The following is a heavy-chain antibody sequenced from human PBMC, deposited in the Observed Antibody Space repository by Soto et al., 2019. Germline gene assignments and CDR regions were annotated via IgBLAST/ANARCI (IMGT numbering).Heavy chain of an antibody. V-gene: IGHV1-69*01. CDR1: GGTFSSCA. J-gene: IGHJ4*02. Sequence: QVQLVQSGAEVKKPGSSVKVSCKASGGTFSSCAISWVRQAPGQGLEWMGGIIPIFGTANYARKFQGRVTITADESTSTAYMELSSLRSEDTAVYYCARDRFPPRTGYSSSWFHYFDYWGQGTLVTVSS. D-gene: IGHD6-13*01. CDR2: IIPIFGTA. CDR3: ARDRFPPRTGYSSSWFHYFDY.